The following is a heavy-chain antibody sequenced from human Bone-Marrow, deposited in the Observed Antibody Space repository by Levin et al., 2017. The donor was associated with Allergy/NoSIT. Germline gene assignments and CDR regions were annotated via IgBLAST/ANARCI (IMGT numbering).Heavy chain of an antibody. CDR1: GYTFTGYY. D-gene: IGHD3-3*01. V-gene: IGHV1-2*06. J-gene: IGHJ5*02. CDR2: INPNSGGT. Sequence: GESLKISCKASGYTFTGYYMHWVRQAPGQGLEWMGRINPNSGGTNYAQKFQGRVTMTRDTSISTAYMELSRLRSDDTAVYYCARDLESRDFWSGYHNWFDPWGQGTLVTVSS. CDR3: ARDLESRDFWSGYHNWFDP.